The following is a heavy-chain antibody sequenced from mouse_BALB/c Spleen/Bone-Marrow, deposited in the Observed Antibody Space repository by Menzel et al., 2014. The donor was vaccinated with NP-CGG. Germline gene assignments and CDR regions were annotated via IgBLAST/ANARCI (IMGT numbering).Heavy chain of an antibody. D-gene: IGHD2-4*01. V-gene: IGHV5-9-3*01. CDR2: ISSGGSYT. Sequence: EVHLVESGGGLVKPGGSLKLSCAASGFTFSSYAMSWVRQTPEKRLEWVATISSGGSYTYYPDSVKGRFTISRDNGKNTLYLQMSSLRSEDTAMYYCARHGITRLLDYWGQGTTLTVSS. CDR3: ARHGITRLLDY. J-gene: IGHJ2*01. CDR1: GFTFSSYA.